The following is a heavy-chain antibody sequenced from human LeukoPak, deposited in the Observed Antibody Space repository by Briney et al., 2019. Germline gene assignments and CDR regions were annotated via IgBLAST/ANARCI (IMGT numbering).Heavy chain of an antibody. V-gene: IGHV1-2*02. J-gene: IGHJ4*02. CDR1: GYTFISYY. CDR2: INPNSGGT. CDR3: ARDRGGYSGYDQIY. Sequence: GASVKVSCKASGYTFISYYMQWVRQAPGQGLEWMGWINPNSGGTNYAQKFQGRVTMTLETSISTAYMELSRLRFDDTAVYYCARDRGGYSGYDQIYWGQGTLVTVSS. D-gene: IGHD5-12*01.